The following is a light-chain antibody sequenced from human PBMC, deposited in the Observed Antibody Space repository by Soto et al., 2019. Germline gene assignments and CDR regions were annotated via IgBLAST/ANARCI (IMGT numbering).Light chain of an antibody. CDR1: QSVTSSY. CDR2: GSS. CDR3: LQCGSASYP. J-gene: IGKJ2*01. V-gene: IGKV3-20*01. Sequence: EIVLTQSPGTLSLSPGERATLSCRASQSVTSSYLAWYQQKPGQAPRLLIYGSSSRATGIRDRFSGSGSGRDCSLPISRLEPEDCAVYYCLQCGSASYPFGQGAKLAI.